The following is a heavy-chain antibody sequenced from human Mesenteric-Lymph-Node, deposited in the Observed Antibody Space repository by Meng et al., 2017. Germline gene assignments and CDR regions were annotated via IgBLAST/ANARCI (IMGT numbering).Heavy chain of an antibody. CDR1: VDSISGSMYL. J-gene: IGHJ4*02. Sequence: GLVTSWRTVRVSFNVSVDSISGSMYLLAWCLQPPGKGLGWIGAIYHSGSTPYNPSLQSRVTMFVDTSKNQFSLMLTSVTATDTAVYYCARRRGGSGRDCWGQGTLVTVSS. V-gene: IGHV4-39*01. CDR3: ARRRGGSGRDC. CDR2: IYHSGST. D-gene: IGHD3-10*01.